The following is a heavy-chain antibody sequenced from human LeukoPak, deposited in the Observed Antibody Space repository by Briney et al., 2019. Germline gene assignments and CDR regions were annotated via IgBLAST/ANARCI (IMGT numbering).Heavy chain of an antibody. CDR1: GGSFSGYY. CDR2: INHSGST. CDR3: ARLDCSGGSCYSVTYYYYYMDV. Sequence: SETLSLTCAVYGGSFSGYYWSWIRQPPGKGLEWIGEINHSGSTNYNPSLKSRVTISVDTSKNQFSLKLSSVTAADTAVYYCARLDCSGGSCYSVTYYYYYMDVWGKGTTVTVSS. D-gene: IGHD2-15*01. V-gene: IGHV4-34*01. J-gene: IGHJ6*03.